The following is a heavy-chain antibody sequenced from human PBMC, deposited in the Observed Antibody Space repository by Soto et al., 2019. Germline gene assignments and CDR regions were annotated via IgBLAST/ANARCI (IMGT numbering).Heavy chain of an antibody. J-gene: IGHJ4*02. V-gene: IGHV1-69*06. CDR2: IIPIFRTA. CDR1: GGTFSSYV. CDR3: ASGYSSRLYYFDY. Sequence: SVEVSCRASGGTFSSYVISWVQQAPGQGLEWMGGIIPIFRTANYAQKCQGRGTITADKSTSTAYMELSSLRSEDTAVYYWASGYSSRLYYFDYWGQGTLVTVAS. D-gene: IGHD6-13*01.